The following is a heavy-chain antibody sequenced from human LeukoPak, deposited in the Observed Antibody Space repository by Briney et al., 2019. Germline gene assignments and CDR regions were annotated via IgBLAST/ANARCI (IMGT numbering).Heavy chain of an antibody. V-gene: IGHV1-46*01. Sequence: ASVKVSCKASGYTFTSYYMHWLRQPPGQGLEWMGIINPSGGSTSNAQTFQDRVTMTSDTSTSTVYMELSSLRSEDTAVYYCARGYAVNYYDSRGFDYWGQGTLVTVSS. J-gene: IGHJ4*02. CDR3: ARGYAVNYYDSRGFDY. D-gene: IGHD3-22*01. CDR1: GYTFTSYY. CDR2: INPSGGST.